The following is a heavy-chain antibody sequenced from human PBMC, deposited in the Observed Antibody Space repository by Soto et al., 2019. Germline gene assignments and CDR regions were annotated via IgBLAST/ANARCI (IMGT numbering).Heavy chain of an antibody. CDR2: IDPSDSYT. J-gene: IGHJ6*02. V-gene: IGHV5-10-1*01. CDR1: GYSFTSYW. D-gene: IGHD3-22*01. CDR3: ATHATITIIVAVPAAYYQCGMDG. Sequence: GESLKISCKGSGYSFTSYWISWVRQMPGKGLEWMGRIDPSDSYTNYSPSFQGHVTISADKSISTAYLQWSSLKASDTAMYYCATHATITIIVAVPAAYYQCGMDGWGQGTTVTVSS.